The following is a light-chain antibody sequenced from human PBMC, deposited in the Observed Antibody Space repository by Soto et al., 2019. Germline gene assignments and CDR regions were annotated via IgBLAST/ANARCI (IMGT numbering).Light chain of an antibody. CDR1: QRVLYSSNNKNY. J-gene: IGKJ2*01. Sequence: DIVMTQSPDSLAVSLGERATINCKSSQRVLYSSNNKNYLAWYQQKPGQRPKLLIYWASSRESGVPDRFSGSGSGTDFTLTISSLQAEDVAVYYCQQYYSTPYTFGQGTKLEIK. CDR2: WAS. CDR3: QQYYSTPYT. V-gene: IGKV4-1*01.